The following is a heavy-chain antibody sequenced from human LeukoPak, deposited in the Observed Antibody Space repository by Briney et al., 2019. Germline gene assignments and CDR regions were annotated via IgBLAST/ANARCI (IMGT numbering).Heavy chain of an antibody. D-gene: IGHD3-22*01. CDR2: FYPEDGEM. CDR3: ATANRLTSDGSGYYPAW. CDR1: GYTPTELS. V-gene: IGHV1-24*01. Sequence: AAVKDSREVSGYTPTELSTHSVRPAPEKGREWMGGFYPEDGEMVYAQNFQGRVTMTEDTSTETAYMELSSLRSEDTAIYYCATANRLTSDGSGYYPAWWGEGTLVTV. J-gene: IGHJ4*02.